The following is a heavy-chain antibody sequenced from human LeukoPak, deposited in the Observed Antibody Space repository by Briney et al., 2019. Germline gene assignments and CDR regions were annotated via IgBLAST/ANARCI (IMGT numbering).Heavy chain of an antibody. J-gene: IGHJ4*02. V-gene: IGHV3-23*01. D-gene: IGHD5-12*01. CDR3: ARAPRADSGYVL. Sequence: PGGSLRLSCAASGFTFSSYAVSWVRQAPGKGLEWVSAISGSGGSTYYAGSVKGRFTISRDNSRNTLYLQMTSLRAEDTAVYYCARAPRADSGYVLWGQGTLVTVSS. CDR1: GFTFSSYA. CDR2: ISGSGGST.